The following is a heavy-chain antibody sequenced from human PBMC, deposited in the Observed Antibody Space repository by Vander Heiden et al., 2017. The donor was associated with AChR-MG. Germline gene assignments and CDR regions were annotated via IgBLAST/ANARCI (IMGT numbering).Heavy chain of an antibody. Sequence: QVQLQQWGAGLLKPSETLSLTCAVYGGSFSGYYWSWIRQPPGKGLEWIGEINHSGSTNYNPSLKSRVTISVDTSKNQFSLKLSSVTAADTAVYYCARGQFCSSTSCDMRRNYYYYMDVWGKGTTVTVSS. J-gene: IGHJ6*03. CDR3: ARGQFCSSTSCDMRRNYYYYMDV. D-gene: IGHD2-2*02. CDR2: INHSGST. CDR1: GGSFSGYY. V-gene: IGHV4-34*01.